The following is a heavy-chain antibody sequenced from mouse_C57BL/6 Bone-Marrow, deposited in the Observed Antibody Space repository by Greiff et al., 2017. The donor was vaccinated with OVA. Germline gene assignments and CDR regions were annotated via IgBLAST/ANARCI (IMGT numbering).Heavy chain of an antibody. CDR1: GFNIKNTY. D-gene: IGHD1-1*01. J-gene: IGHJ4*01. CDR2: IDPANGNT. CDR3: ARYYYYGSRRNAMDY. Sequence: VHVKQSVAELVRPGASVKLSCTASGFNIKNTYMHWVKQRPEQGLEWIGRIDPANGNTKYAPKFQGKATITADTSSNTAYLQLSSLTSEDTAIYYCARYYYYGSRRNAMDYWGQGTSVTVSS. V-gene: IGHV14-3*01.